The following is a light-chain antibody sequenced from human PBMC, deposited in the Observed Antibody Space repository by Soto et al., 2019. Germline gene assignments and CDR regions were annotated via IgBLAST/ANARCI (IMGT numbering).Light chain of an antibody. J-gene: IGLJ3*02. CDR1: SGHSSYI. CDR3: ETWDSNTRV. CDR2: LEGSGSY. Sequence: QPVLTQSSSASASLGSSVKLTCTLSSGHSSYIIAWHQQQPGKAPRSLMKLEGSGSYNKGSGVPDRSSGSSSGADRYLTISNLQSEDEADYYCETWDSNTRVFGGGTKLTVL. V-gene: IGLV4-60*03.